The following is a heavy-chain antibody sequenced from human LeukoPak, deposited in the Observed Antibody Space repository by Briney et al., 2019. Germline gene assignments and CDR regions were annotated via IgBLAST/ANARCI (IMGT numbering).Heavy chain of an antibody. CDR3: ARVRLFGTSAFDI. J-gene: IGHJ3*02. CDR2: IKQDGSEK. V-gene: IGHV3-7*03. D-gene: IGHD3-16*01. Sequence: PGGSLRLSCAASGLTFSDYWMGWVRQAPGEGLEWVANIKQDGSEKHDVDSVKGRITISRDNAKNSLYLRMNSLRAEDTAVYYCARVRLFGTSAFDIWGQGTMVTVSS. CDR1: GLTFSDYW.